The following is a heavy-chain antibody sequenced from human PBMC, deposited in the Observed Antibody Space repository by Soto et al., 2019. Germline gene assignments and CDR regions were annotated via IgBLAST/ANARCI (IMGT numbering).Heavy chain of an antibody. CDR3: ARTGGVGCGYATYYFDY. Sequence: QVQLQESGPGLVKPSQTLSLPCTVSGGSISSGGYYWSWIRQHPGKVLEWIGYIYYSGSTYYNPALKSRVTISVERSKTQFSLNLCSVAAADTAVYYWARTGGVGCGYATYYFDYLGQRTLVTVSS. J-gene: IGHJ4*02. CDR2: IYYSGST. V-gene: IGHV4-31*03. D-gene: IGHD3-22*01. CDR1: GGSISSGGYY.